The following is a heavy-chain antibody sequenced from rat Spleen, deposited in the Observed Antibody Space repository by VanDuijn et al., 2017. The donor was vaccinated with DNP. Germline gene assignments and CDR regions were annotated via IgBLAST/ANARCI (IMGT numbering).Heavy chain of an antibody. CDR2: ISSDGRDT. V-gene: IGHV5-7*01. J-gene: IGHJ4*01. Sequence: EVQLVESGGGLVQPGRSLKLSCEVSRITFSDHNMAWVRQAPKKSLEWVATISSDGRDTYYRDSVKGRFTISRDNAKSTLYLQMNSLRSEDTSTYYCKREIPWYNGGVMDAWGQGASVTVSS. CDR1: RITFSDHN. CDR3: KREIPWYNGGVMDA. D-gene: IGHD1-4*01.